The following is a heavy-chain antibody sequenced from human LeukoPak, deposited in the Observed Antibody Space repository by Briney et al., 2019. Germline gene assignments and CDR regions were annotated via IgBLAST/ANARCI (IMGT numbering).Heavy chain of an antibody. CDR3: ARGVRSVAYFDS. V-gene: IGHV4-30-2*01. Sequence: SETLSLTCSVSGDSITNGGYSWNWLRHPPETGLEYIGYVFQTGRTYYNPSVEGRVTISLDRSKNQFSLTLTSVSAADTAVYYCARGVRSVAYFDSWGQGALVIVSS. CDR1: GDSITNGGYS. J-gene: IGHJ4*02. CDR2: VFQTGRT. D-gene: IGHD6-19*01.